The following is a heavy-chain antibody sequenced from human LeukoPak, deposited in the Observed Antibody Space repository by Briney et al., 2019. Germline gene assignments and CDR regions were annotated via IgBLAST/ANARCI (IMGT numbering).Heavy chain of an antibody. V-gene: IGHV4-61*01. CDR3: ARGIGLVVVAATYWFDP. D-gene: IGHD2-15*01. J-gene: IGHJ5*02. CDR2: IYYSGST. Sequence: SETLSLTCTVSGGSISSSSYYWSWIRQPPGKGLEWIGHIYYSGSTNYNPSLKSRVTISVDTSKNQFSLKLSSVTAADTAVYYCARGIGLVVVAATYWFDPWGQGTLVTVSS. CDR1: GGSISSSSYY.